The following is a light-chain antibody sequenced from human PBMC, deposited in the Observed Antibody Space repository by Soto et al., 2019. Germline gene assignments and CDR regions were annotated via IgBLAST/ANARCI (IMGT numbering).Light chain of an antibody. CDR2: DAS. V-gene: IGKV1-5*01. J-gene: IGKJ2*01. CDR1: QSISRW. CDR3: QQYYTHLYT. Sequence: DIQMTQSPSTLSASVGDRVTITCRASQSISRWLDWYQQKPGKAPKLLIYDASSLKSGVPSRFSGSGSGTEFSLTISSLQPDDFATYFCQQYYTHLYTFGQGTKVDIK.